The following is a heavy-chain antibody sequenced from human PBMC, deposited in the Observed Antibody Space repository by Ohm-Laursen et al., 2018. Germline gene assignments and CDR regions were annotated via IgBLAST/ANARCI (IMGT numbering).Heavy chain of an antibody. CDR1: GGSVNTSTYY. CDR3: ARGIPYYDFWSGYSYYFDY. V-gene: IGHV4-39*07. D-gene: IGHD3-3*01. CDR2: INHSGST. J-gene: IGHJ4*02. Sequence: TLSLTCTVSGGSVNTSTYYWGWIRQPPGKGLEWIGEINHSGSTNYNPSLKSRVTISVDTSKNQFSLKLSSVTAADTAVYYCARGIPYYDFWSGYSYYFDYWGQGTLVTVSS.